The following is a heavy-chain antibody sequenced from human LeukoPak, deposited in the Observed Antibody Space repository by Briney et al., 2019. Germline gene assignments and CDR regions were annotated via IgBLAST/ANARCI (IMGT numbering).Heavy chain of an antibody. CDR3: ARELLYYDILYGMDV. V-gene: IGHV4-31*03. J-gene: IGHJ6*02. CDR1: GGSISSGGYC. D-gene: IGHD3-9*01. Sequence: PSQTLSLTCTVSGGSISSGGYCWSWIRQHPGKGLEWIGYIYYSGSTYYNPSLKSRVTISVDTSKNQFSLKLSSVTAADTAVYYCARELLYYDILYGMDVWGQRTTATVPS. CDR2: IYYSGST.